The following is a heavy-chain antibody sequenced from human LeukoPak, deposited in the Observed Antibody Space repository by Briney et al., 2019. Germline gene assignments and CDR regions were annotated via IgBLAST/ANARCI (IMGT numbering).Heavy chain of an antibody. CDR2: INHSGST. V-gene: IGHV4-34*01. CDR3: ARGRRQWLERLSDY. CDR1: GGSFSGYY. J-gene: IGHJ4*02. D-gene: IGHD6-19*01. Sequence: ASETLSLTCAVYGGSFSGYYWSWIRQPPGKGLEWIGEINHSGSTNYNTPLKSRVTISVETSKNQFSLKLSSVTAADTAVYYCARGRRQWLERLSDYWGQGTLVTVSS.